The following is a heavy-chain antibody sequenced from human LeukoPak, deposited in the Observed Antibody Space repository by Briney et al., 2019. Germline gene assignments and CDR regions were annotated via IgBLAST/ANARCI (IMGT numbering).Heavy chain of an antibody. V-gene: IGHV4-30-4*08. CDR2: IYYSGST. D-gene: IGHD3-22*01. CDR3: ARRLGVMNPFDY. J-gene: IGHJ4*02. Sequence: SQTLSLTCTVSGGSISSGDYYWSWIRQPPGKGLEWIGYIYYSGSTNYNPSVKSRVTISVDTSKNQFSLKLSSVTAADTAVYYCARRLGVMNPFDYWGQGTLVTVSS. CDR1: GGSISSGDYY.